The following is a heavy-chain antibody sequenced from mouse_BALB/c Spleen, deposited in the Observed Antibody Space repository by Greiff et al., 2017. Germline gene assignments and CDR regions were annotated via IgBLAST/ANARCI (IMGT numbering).Heavy chain of an antibody. J-gene: IGHJ4*01. V-gene: IGHV5-12-2*01. CDR1: GFTFSSYT. CDR2: ISNGGGST. CDR3: ARSGGSTMIDAMDY. Sequence: EVQLQESGGGLVQPGGSLKLSCAASGFTFSSYTMSWVRQTPEKRLEWVAYISNGGGSTYYPDTVKGRFTISRDNAKNTLYLQMSSLKSEDTAMYYCARSGGSTMIDAMDYWGQGTSVTVSS. D-gene: IGHD2-4*01.